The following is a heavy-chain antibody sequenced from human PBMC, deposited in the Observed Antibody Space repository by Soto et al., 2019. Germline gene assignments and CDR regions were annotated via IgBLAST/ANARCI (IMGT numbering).Heavy chain of an antibody. CDR3: ASHYDLWTGYLSPVDY. J-gene: IGHJ4*02. Sequence: QVQLVESGGDLVKTGGSLRLSCAASGYTLSDYYLSWIRQAPGKGLEWISYIDTSSTKIYYADSVRGRFTISRDNGKNSLFLEMNNLRVEDTAVYFCASHYDLWTGYLSPVDYWGRGTLVTVSS. CDR1: GYTLSDYY. CDR2: IDTSSTKI. D-gene: IGHD3-3*01. V-gene: IGHV3-11*01.